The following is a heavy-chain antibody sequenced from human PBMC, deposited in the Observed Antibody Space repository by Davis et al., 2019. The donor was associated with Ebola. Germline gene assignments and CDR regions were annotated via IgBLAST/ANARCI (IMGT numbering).Heavy chain of an antibody. CDR2: INHSGST. Sequence: GSLRLSCAVYGGSFSGYYWSWIRQPPGKGLEWIGEINHSGSTNYNPSLKSRVTISVDTSKNQFSLKLSSVTAADTAVYYCARGRGLGYCSGGSCYGGIRFDYWGQGTLVTVSS. CDR3: ARGRGLGYCSGGSCYGGIRFDY. CDR1: GGSFSGYY. D-gene: IGHD2-15*01. J-gene: IGHJ4*02. V-gene: IGHV4-34*01.